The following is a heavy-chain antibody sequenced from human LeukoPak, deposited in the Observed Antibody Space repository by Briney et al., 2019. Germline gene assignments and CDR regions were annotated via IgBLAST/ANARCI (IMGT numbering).Heavy chain of an antibody. CDR3: ARDRDTFLGD. J-gene: IGHJ4*02. Sequence: ASVKVSCKASGYTFIDFHMHWVRRAPGQGLEWMGWINPKSGVTNYAQKFQGRVTLTRDTSISTAYMDLSRLTSNDTAVYYCARDRDTFLGDWGQGTLVTVSS. CDR2: INPKSGVT. V-gene: IGHV1-2*02. CDR1: GYTFIDFH. D-gene: IGHD5-18*01.